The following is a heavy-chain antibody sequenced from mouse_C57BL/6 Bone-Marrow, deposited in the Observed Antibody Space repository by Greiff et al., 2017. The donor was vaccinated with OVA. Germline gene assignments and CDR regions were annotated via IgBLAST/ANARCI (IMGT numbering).Heavy chain of an antibody. D-gene: IGHD2-2*01. CDR3: AREAGSFDY. CDR1: GYTFTDYY. Sequence: EVQLQQSGPELVKPGASVKISCKASGYTFTDYYMNWVKQSHGKSLEWIGDINPNNGGTSYNQKFKGKATLTVDKSSSTAYMELRSLTSEDSAVYYRAREAGSFDYWGQGTTLTVSS. V-gene: IGHV1-26*01. CDR2: INPNNGGT. J-gene: IGHJ2*01.